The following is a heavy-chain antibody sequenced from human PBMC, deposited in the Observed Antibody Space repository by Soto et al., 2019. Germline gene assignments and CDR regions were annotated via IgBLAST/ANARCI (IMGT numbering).Heavy chain of an antibody. CDR1: GFTFSSYS. D-gene: IGHD3-22*01. CDR3: ARDHDSSGYYYYYYYGMDV. J-gene: IGHJ6*02. CDR2: ISSSSSYI. V-gene: IGHV3-21*01. Sequence: GESLKISCAASGFTFSSYSMNWVRQAPGKGLEWVSSISSSSSYIYYADSVKGRFTISRDNAKNSLYLQMNSLRAEDTAVYYCARDHDSSGYYYYYYYGMDVWGQGTTVTVSS.